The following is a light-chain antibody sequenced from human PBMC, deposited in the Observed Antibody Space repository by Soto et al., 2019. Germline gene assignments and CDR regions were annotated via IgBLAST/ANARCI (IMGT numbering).Light chain of an antibody. Sequence: QSALTQPASVSGSPGQSITISCTGTSSDVGGYNYVSWYQQHPGTAPKLMIYEVSNRPSGVSNRFSGSKSGNTDSLTISGLQAEDEADYYCSSYTSSSTLVFGTGTKVTVL. CDR1: SSDVGGYNY. V-gene: IGLV2-14*01. CDR2: EVS. J-gene: IGLJ1*01. CDR3: SSYTSSSTLV.